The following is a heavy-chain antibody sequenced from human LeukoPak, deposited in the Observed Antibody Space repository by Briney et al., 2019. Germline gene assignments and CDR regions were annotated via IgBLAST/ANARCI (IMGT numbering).Heavy chain of an antibody. Sequence: AGGSLRLSCAASGFTFSSYAMSWVRQAPGKGLEWVSAISGSGGSTYYADSVKSRFTISRDNSKNTLYLQMNSLRAEDTAVYYCAKDASHFGDYYFDYWGQGTLVTVSS. V-gene: IGHV3-23*01. D-gene: IGHD2-21*02. J-gene: IGHJ4*02. CDR3: AKDASHFGDYYFDY. CDR2: ISGSGGST. CDR1: GFTFSSYA.